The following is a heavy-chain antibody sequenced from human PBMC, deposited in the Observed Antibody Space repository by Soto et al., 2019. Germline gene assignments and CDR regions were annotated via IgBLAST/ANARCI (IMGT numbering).Heavy chain of an antibody. CDR2: INHSGST. Sequence: SETLSLTCAVYGGSFSGYYWSWIRQPPGKGLEWIGEINHSGSTNYNPSLKSRVTISVDTSKNQFSLKLSSVTAADTAVYYCARGSSWHPYLRGAMVFPFDYWGQGTLVTVSS. D-gene: IGHD5-18*01. CDR3: ARGSSWHPYLRGAMVFPFDY. J-gene: IGHJ4*02. CDR1: GGSFSGYY. V-gene: IGHV4-34*01.